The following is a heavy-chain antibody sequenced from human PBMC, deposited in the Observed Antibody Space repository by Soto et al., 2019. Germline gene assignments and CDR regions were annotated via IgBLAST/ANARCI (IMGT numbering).Heavy chain of an antibody. D-gene: IGHD3-9*01. CDR2: IYYSGST. V-gene: IGHV4-31*03. J-gene: IGHJ2*01. Sequence: QVQLQESGPGLVKPSQTLSLTCTVSGGSISSGGYYWSWIRQHPGKGLEWIGYIYYSGSTYYNPSVKSRVTIAVDTSKNQFSLKLSSVTAADTAVYYCARALNELDWLLAGGWYFDLWGRGTLVTVSS. CDR1: GGSISSGGYY. CDR3: ARALNELDWLLAGGWYFDL.